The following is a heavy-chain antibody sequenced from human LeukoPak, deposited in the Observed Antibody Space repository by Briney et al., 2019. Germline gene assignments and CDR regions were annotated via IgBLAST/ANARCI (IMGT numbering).Heavy chain of an antibody. CDR2: IKRDGSEK. Sequence: GGSLRLSCAASGFTFSTHWMSWVRQAPGKGLEWVANIKRDGSEKYYVDSVKGRFTFSRDDAKNSLSLQMNSLRAEDTAVYYCARDVGIVGAVDAFDIWGQGTMVTVSS. CDR1: GFTFSTHW. D-gene: IGHD1-26*01. CDR3: ARDVGIVGAVDAFDI. J-gene: IGHJ3*02. V-gene: IGHV3-7*04.